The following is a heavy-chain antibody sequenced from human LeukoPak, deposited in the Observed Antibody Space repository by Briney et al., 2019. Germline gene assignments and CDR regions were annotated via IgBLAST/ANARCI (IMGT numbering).Heavy chain of an antibody. CDR1: GYTFTGYY. J-gene: IGHJ4*02. CDR2: INPNSGGT. CDR3: ARDQNFHDSGGYYGIDC. V-gene: IGHV1-2*02. Sequence: ASVKVSCKASGYTFTGYYMHWVRQAPGQGLEWMGWINPNSGGTNYAQKFQGRVTMTRDTSISTAYMELSRLTSDDTAVYYCARDQNFHDSGGYYGIDCWGQGTLVTVSS. D-gene: IGHD3-22*01.